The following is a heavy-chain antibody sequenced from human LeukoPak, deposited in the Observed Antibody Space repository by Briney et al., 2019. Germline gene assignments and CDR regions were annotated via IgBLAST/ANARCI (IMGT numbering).Heavy chain of an antibody. D-gene: IGHD2/OR15-2a*01. V-gene: IGHV4-38-2*02. J-gene: IGHJ5*02. Sequence: SETLSLTCSVSGYSISNGYNWGWIRQPPGKGLEWIGYISYSGSTNYNSSLKSRVSISADTAKNQFSLKLSSVTAADTAVYYCARDTFREIWFDPWGQGTLVTVSS. CDR3: ARDTFREIWFDP. CDR1: GYSISNGYN. CDR2: ISYSGST.